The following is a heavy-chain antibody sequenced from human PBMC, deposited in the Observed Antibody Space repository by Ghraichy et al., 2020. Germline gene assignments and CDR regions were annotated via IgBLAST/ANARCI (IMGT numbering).Heavy chain of an antibody. Sequence: SETLSLTCTVSGGSISTYYWSWIRQPPGKGLEWIGYIDYSGSTNDNPSLKSRVTMSVDTSKNQFSLKLSSVTAADTAVYYCARVDTTMVFDYCGQGTLVTVSS. D-gene: IGHD5-18*01. CDR1: GGSISTYY. J-gene: IGHJ4*02. V-gene: IGHV4-59*01. CDR3: ARVDTTMVFDY. CDR2: IDYSGST.